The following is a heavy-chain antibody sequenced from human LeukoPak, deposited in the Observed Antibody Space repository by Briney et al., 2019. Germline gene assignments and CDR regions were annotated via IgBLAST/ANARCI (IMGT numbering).Heavy chain of an antibody. CDR1: GFTFSSYS. J-gene: IGHJ4*02. V-gene: IGHV3-21*01. Sequence: GGSLRLSCAASGFTFSSYSMNWVRQAPGKGLEWVSSISSSSSYIYYADSVKGRFTISRDNAKNSLYLQMNSLRAEDTAVYYCAREGDDYGDYVYDYWGQGTLVTVPS. CDR2: ISSSSSYI. CDR3: AREGDDYGDYVYDY. D-gene: IGHD4-17*01.